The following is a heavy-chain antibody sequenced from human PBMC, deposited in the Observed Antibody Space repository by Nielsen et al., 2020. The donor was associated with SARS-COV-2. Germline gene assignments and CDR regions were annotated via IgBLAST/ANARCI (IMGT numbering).Heavy chain of an antibody. Sequence: GSLRLSCAASSFTFRNYAMHWVRQAPGKGLEWVAVVSDDGSNKYYADSVKGRFTISRDNSQTMLYLQMNSLRLEDTAVYHCAKGRLEWELLAPFDYWGQGTLVTVSS. J-gene: IGHJ4*02. V-gene: IGHV3-30*18. CDR3: AKGRLEWELLAPFDY. D-gene: IGHD1-26*01. CDR2: VSDDGSNK. CDR1: SFTFRNYA.